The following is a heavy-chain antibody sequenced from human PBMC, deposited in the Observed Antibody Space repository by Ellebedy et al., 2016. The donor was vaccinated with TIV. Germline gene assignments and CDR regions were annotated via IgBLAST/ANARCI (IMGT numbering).Heavy chain of an antibody. D-gene: IGHD6-19*01. CDR2: IIPIFGSA. V-gene: IGHV1-69*13. J-gene: IGHJ4*02. CDR3: AIRYSSGWSLDY. CDR1: GGTFSSYA. Sequence: SVKVSXKASGGTFSSYAISWVRQAPGQGLEWMGGIIPIFGSANYAQKFQGRVTIIADESTSTAYMELSSLRSEDTAVYYCAIRYSSGWSLDYWGQGTLVTVSS.